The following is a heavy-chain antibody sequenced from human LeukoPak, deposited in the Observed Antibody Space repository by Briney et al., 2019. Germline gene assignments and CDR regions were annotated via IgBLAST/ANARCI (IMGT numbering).Heavy chain of an antibody. J-gene: IGHJ6*03. CDR3: ARDRFDDSSGYYYHYYYYMDV. V-gene: IGHV4-39*07. CDR2: IYYSGNT. Sequence: SETLSLTCTVSGDSISSSSSYWGWIRQPPGEGLEWIGSIYYSGNTDYNPSLKSRVTISVETSKNQFSLKLSSVTAADTAVYYCARDRFDDSSGYYYHYYYYMDVWGKGTTVTVSS. D-gene: IGHD3-22*01. CDR1: GDSISSSSSY.